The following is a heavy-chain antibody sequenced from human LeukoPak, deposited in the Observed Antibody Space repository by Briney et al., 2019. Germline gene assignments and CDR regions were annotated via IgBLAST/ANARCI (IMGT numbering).Heavy chain of an antibody. J-gene: IGHJ4*02. V-gene: IGHV3-23*01. CDR3: VKPARGSGIQYGFDS. D-gene: IGHD3-10*01. CDR2: ISVSGGSA. CDR1: GFAFNNYA. Sequence: GGSLRLSCAASGFAFNNYAMNWVRQAPGKGLEWVSSISVSGGSAYYADSVEGRFTISRDNSGNTLYLQMTSLRPEDTAVYYCVKPARGSGIQYGFDSWGEGTLLTVSS.